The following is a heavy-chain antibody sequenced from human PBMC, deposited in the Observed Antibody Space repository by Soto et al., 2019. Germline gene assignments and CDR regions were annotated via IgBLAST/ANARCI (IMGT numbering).Heavy chain of an antibody. CDR2: IQSGGTT. D-gene: IGHD2-15*01. CDR3: ARDDVLWDGGRCYGIPLDV. CDR1: GFTVSSKY. V-gene: IGHV3-66*01. Sequence: EVQLVESGGGLVQPGGSLRLSCAASGFTVSSKYMTWVRQAPGKGLEWVSLIQSGGTTYYADSVKGRFTISRDTSENTLYLQMDSLRVEDTAVYYCARDDVLWDGGRCYGIPLDVWGKGTTGTGSS. J-gene: IGHJ6*04.